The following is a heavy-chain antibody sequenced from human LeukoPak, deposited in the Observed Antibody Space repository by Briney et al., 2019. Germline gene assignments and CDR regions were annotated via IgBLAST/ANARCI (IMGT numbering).Heavy chain of an antibody. CDR3: VKEKYTSGWDLFDY. V-gene: IGHV3-64D*09. CDR1: GFTFSDYT. J-gene: IGHJ4*02. Sequence: PGGSLRLSCSASGFTFSDYTMHWVRQAPGKGLEYVSAIVSSGDRTYYAESVKGRFTISRDNSKNTLYLQMSSLRAEDTAVYYCVKEKYTSGWDLFDYWRQGTLVTVSS. CDR2: IVSSGDRT. D-gene: IGHD6-19*01.